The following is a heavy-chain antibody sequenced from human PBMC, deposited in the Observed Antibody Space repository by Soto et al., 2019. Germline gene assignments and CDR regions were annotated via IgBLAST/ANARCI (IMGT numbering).Heavy chain of an antibody. CDR3: ARDGGGIAAAGGMDV. CDR2: IKQDGSEK. Sequence: GGSLRLSCAASGFTFSSYWMSWVRQAPGKGLEWVANIKQDGSEKYYVDSVKGRFTISRDNAKNSLYLQMNSLRAEDTAVYYCARDGGGIAAAGGMDVWGQGTTVTVSS. D-gene: IGHD6-13*01. J-gene: IGHJ6*02. CDR1: GFTFSSYW. V-gene: IGHV3-7*01.